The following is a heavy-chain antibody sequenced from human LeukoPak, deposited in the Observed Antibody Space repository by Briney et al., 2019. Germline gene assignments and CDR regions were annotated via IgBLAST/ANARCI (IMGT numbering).Heavy chain of an antibody. CDR1: GGSISSYY. CDR3: ARGDIAFDY. V-gene: IGHV4-59*01. D-gene: IGHD2-15*01. J-gene: IGHJ4*02. Sequence: RTSETLSLTCTVSGGSISSYYWSWIRQPPGKGLEWIGYIYYSGSTNYNPSLKSRVTISVDTSKNQFSLKLSPVTAADTAVYYCARGDIAFDYWGQRTLVTVSS. CDR2: IYYSGST.